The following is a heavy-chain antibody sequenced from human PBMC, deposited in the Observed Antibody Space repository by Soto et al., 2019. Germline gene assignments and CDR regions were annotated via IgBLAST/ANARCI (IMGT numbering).Heavy chain of an antibody. V-gene: IGHV1-18*01. CDR2: ISPHKDDT. CDR3: VRDLDGSGSYYTNY. CDR1: GYTFSSSG. Sequence: ASVKVSCKTSGYTFSSSGISWVRQAPGQGLEWMGWISPHKDDTYYAQRLQGRVTMTTDTSTSTAYMELRSLRSDDTAVYFCVRDLDGSGSYYTNYWGQGTLVTVSS. D-gene: IGHD3-10*01. J-gene: IGHJ4*02.